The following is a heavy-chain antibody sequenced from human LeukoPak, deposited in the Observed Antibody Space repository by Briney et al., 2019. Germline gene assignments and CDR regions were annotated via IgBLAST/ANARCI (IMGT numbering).Heavy chain of an antibody. V-gene: IGHV4-4*07. D-gene: IGHD3-9*01. J-gene: IGHJ6*03. Sequence: SKTLSLTCTVTGGSMGSYYLSLIRQPAGKGLEWIGRIYTSGSTNYNPSLKSRVTMSVDTSKNQFSLKLSSVTAADTAVYYCARDLGGILTGYSSGYYYYMDVWGKGTTVTVSS. CDR1: GGSMGSYY. CDR2: IYTSGST. CDR3: ARDLGGILTGYSSGYYYYMDV.